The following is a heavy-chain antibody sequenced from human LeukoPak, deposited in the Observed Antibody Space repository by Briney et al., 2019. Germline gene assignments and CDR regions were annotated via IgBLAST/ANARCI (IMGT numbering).Heavy chain of an antibody. J-gene: IGHJ4*02. CDR3: AREDYGDYQPIDY. CDR2: MNPNSGNT. CDR1: GYTFTSYD. V-gene: IGHV1-8*01. D-gene: IGHD4-17*01. Sequence: ASVKVSCKASGYTFTSYDISWVRQATGQGLEWMGWMNPNSGNTGYAQKFQGRVTMTRNTSISTAYMELSSLRSEDTAVYYCAREDYGDYQPIDYWGQGTLVTVSS.